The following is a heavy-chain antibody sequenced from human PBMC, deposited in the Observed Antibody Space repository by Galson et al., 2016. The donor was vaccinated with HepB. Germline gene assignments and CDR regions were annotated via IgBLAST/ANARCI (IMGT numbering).Heavy chain of an antibody. V-gene: IGHV4-34*01. J-gene: IGHJ5*02. CDR1: GGSFSDYY. Sequence: SETLSLTCAVYGGSFSDYYWSWVRQPPGKGLEWVGEITHSGPTSYNPSLKSRVTMSQDASRSHLFLSLTSVTAADTAIYYCARTSAAEYSTWGQGTLVTVPS. D-gene: IGHD2/OR15-2a*01. CDR3: ARTSAAEYST. CDR2: ITHSGPT.